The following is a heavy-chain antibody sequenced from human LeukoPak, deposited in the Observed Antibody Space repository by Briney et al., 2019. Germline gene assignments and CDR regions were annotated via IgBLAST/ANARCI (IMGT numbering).Heavy chain of an antibody. Sequence: GGSLRLSCAASGFTFSDYYMNWIRQAPGKGLEWVPYISSSGTTIYYADSVKGRFTISRDNARNSLYLQMNSLRAEDTAMYYCAESTTMTTGMIFDYWGQGTLVTVSS. J-gene: IGHJ4*02. D-gene: IGHD4-17*01. V-gene: IGHV3-11*01. CDR2: ISSSGTTI. CDR1: GFTFSDYY. CDR3: AESTTMTTGMIFDY.